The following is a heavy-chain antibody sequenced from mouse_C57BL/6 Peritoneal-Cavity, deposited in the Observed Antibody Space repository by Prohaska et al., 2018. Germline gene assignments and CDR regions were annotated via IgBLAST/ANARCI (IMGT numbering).Heavy chain of an antibody. V-gene: IGHV2-9-1*01. Sequence: QVQLKESGPGLVAPSQSLSITCTVSGFSLTSYAISWVRQPLGKGLEWLGVLSTGGVTNYNSAINARLRRRQDKSKRQALFNTQRLQTDDTARYYRASYVYDPGVDYWVQGTPLTVSS. J-gene: IGHJ2*01. CDR1: GFSLTSYA. CDR3: ASYVYDPGVDY. D-gene: IGHD2-2*01. CDR2: LSTGGVT.